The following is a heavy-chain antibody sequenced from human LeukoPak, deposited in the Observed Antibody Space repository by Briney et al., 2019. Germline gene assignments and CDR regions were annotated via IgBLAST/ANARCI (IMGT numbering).Heavy chain of an antibody. Sequence: GGSLRLSCAASGFTFSSYGMHWVRQAPGKGLEWVAVISYDGSNKYYADSVKGRFTISRDNSKNTLCLQMNSLRAEDTAVYYCARDYYDSSGYYYVDYWGQGTLVTVSS. CDR1: GFTFSSYG. V-gene: IGHV3-30*03. CDR2: ISYDGSNK. D-gene: IGHD3-22*01. J-gene: IGHJ4*02. CDR3: ARDYYDSSGYYYVDY.